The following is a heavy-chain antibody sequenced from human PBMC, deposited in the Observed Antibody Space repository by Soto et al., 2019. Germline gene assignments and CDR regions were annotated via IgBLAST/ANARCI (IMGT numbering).Heavy chain of an antibody. CDR1: GFTFFSYG. V-gene: IGHV3-30*18. CDR3: AKDRAGDIYVAARSGLDY. Sequence: GGSLRLSCAASGFTFFSYGMHWVRQAPGKGLEWVAVISYDGSNKFYADSVKGRFTISRDNSKNTLYLQMNSLRAEDTAVYYCAKDRAGDIYVAARSGLDYWGQGTLVTVSS. J-gene: IGHJ4*02. D-gene: IGHD3-3*01. CDR2: ISYDGSNK.